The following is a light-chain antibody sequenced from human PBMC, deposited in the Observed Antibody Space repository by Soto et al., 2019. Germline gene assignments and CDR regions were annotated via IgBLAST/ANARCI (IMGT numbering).Light chain of an antibody. CDR1: SSNIGSNY. Sequence: SVLTQPTSASGTPGQRGTLSCSGSSSNIGSNYVYWYQQLPGTAPKLLIYRNNQRPSGVPDRFSGSKSGTSASLAISGLRSEDEADYYCAAWDDSLSACYVFGTGTKVTVL. J-gene: IGLJ1*01. V-gene: IGLV1-47*01. CDR2: RNN. CDR3: AAWDDSLSACYV.